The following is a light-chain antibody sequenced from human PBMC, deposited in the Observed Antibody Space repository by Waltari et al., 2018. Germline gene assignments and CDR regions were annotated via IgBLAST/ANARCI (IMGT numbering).Light chain of an antibody. CDR1: QSVLSSSNNKDY. CDR2: WAS. CDR3: QQYYSTPPRT. V-gene: IGKV4-1*01. J-gene: IGKJ1*01. Sequence: DIVMTQSPDSLAVSLGERATINCKSSQSVLSSSNNKDYLAGYQQKPGQPPRLLIYWASTRESGVPDRFSGSGSGTDFTLTISSLQAEDVAVYYCQQYYSTPPRTFGQGTKVEIK.